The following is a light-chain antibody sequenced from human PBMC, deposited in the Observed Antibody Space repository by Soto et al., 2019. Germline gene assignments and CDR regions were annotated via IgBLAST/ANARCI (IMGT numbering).Light chain of an antibody. CDR1: QSIRYY. Sequence: DIHMTQSPSTLSASLGDRVTFPXRARQSIRYYLAWYQQQPGXPPKXXXDKXSSLERGGPSRLSGSGSETEFTLPISSLQPDDFATYYCQQYKSDRWTFGLGTKVDI. CDR2: KXS. J-gene: IGKJ1*01. CDR3: QQYKSDRWT. V-gene: IGKV1-5*03.